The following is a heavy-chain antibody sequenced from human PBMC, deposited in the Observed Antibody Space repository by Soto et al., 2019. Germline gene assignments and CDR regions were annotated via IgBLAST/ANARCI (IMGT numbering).Heavy chain of an antibody. CDR3: VKARATGPKSDFDY. J-gene: IGHJ4*02. Sequence: RLSCSASGFTFGTYTMHWVRQAPGRGPECVSTISSHGGRTFYADFVKGRFTMSSDNSKNTLYLQMSSLRLEDTAVYYCVKARATGPKSDFDYWGQGTLGTVSS. D-gene: IGHD7-27*01. CDR2: ISSHGGRT. CDR1: GFTFGTYT. V-gene: IGHV3-64D*06.